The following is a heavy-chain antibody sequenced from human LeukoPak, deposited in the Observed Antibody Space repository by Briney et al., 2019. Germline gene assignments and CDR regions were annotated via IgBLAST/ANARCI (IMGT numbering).Heavy chain of an antibody. CDR3: ASGRVGYSYGLYYFDY. V-gene: IGHV3-11*01. Sequence: GGSLRLSCAASGFTFSDYYMSWIRQAPGKGLEWVSYISSSGSTIYYADSVKGRFTISRDNAKNSLYLQMNSLRAEDTAVYYCASGRVGYSYGLYYFDYWGQGTLVTVSS. CDR1: GFTFSDYY. J-gene: IGHJ4*02. CDR2: ISSSGSTI. D-gene: IGHD5-18*01.